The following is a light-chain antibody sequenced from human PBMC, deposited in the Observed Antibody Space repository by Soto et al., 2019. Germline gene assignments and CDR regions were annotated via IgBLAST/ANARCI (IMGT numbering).Light chain of an antibody. CDR1: SRDVGGYNY. Sequence: QPVLTQPASVSGTPGQSITISCTGTSRDVGGYNYVSWYQQHPGKAPKLMIYDVSNRPSGVSNRFSGSKSGNAASLTISGLQAEDEADYYCTSYTSSNVYFFGTGTKVTVL. J-gene: IGLJ1*01. CDR3: TSYTSSNVYF. CDR2: DVS. V-gene: IGLV2-14*03.